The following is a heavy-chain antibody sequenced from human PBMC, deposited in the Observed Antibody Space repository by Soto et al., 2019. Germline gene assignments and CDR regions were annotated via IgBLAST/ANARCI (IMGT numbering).Heavy chain of an antibody. Sequence: QVQLVQSGAEVKKPGASVSVSCKASGFTFTSYYMHWVRQAPGQGPEWMGLINPNVGSKRHAQQFQGRVTMTRDTSTATVYMELSSLRSDDSAVYYCARAELNWNDPGIDYWGQGTLVTVSS. CDR3: ARAELNWNDPGIDY. CDR2: INPNVGSK. D-gene: IGHD1-20*01. V-gene: IGHV1-46*01. CDR1: GFTFTSYY. J-gene: IGHJ4*02.